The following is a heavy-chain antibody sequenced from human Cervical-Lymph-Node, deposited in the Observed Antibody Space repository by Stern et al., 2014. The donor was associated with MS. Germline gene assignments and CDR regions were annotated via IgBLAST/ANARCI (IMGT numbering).Heavy chain of an antibody. CDR2: IWYDGSNK. CDR1: GFTFRSYG. D-gene: IGHD6-13*01. Sequence: VQLVESGGGVVQPGRSLRLSCAASGFTFRSYGMHWVRQAPGKGLEWEAVIWYDGSNKYYADSVKGRFTISRDNSKNTLYLQMNSLRAEDTAVYYCARSSSPSPYYYYGMDVWGQGTTVTVSS. J-gene: IGHJ6*02. CDR3: ARSSSPSPYYYYGMDV. V-gene: IGHV3-33*01.